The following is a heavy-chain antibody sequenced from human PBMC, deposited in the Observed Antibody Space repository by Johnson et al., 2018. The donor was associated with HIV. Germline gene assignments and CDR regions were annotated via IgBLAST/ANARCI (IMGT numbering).Heavy chain of an antibody. V-gene: IGHV3-20*04. CDR3: AKDIRRWGNLDAFDI. CDR1: GFIFDDYG. D-gene: IGHD2-2*02. Sequence: VQLVESGGDVVRPGGSLRLSCAGSGFIFDDYGMRWVRKPPGKGLEWVSGINWNGGSGGYADSVKGRFIISRDNANNSLYLQMNSLRAEDTALYYCAKDIRRWGNLDAFDIWGQGTMVTVSS. J-gene: IGHJ3*02. CDR2: INWNGGSG.